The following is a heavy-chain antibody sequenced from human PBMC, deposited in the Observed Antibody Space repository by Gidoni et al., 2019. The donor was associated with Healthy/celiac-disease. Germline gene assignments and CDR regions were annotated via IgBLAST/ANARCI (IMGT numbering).Heavy chain of an antibody. D-gene: IGHD6-13*01. V-gene: IGHV4-59*08. CDR3: ARLWYSSSWYEGDAFDI. Sequence: QVQLQESGPGLVKPSETLSLTCTVSGGSISSSYWSWIRQPPGKGLEWIGYIYYSGSPNYNPSLKSRVTISVDTSKNQFSLKLSSVTAADTAVYYCARLWYSSSWYEGDAFDIWGQGTMVTVSS. J-gene: IGHJ3*02. CDR1: GGSISSSY. CDR2: IYYSGSP.